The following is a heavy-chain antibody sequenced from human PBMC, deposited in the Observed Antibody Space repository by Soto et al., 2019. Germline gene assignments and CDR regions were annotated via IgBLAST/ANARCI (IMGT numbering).Heavy chain of an antibody. CDR1: GGSISSGGYY. Sequence: SETLSLTCTVSGGSISSGGYYWSWIRQHPGKGLEWIGYIYYSGSTYYNPSLKSRVTISVDTSKNQFSLKLSSVTAADTAVYYCARVCGTDCYPLDVWGQGTTVTVSS. V-gene: IGHV4-31*03. CDR3: ARVCGTDCYPLDV. D-gene: IGHD2-21*02. J-gene: IGHJ6*02. CDR2: IYYSGST.